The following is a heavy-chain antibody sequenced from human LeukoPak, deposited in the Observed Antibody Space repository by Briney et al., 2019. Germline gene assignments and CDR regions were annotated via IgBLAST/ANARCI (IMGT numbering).Heavy chain of an antibody. J-gene: IGHJ4*02. CDR3: ARAPPIAVAGTGFDY. D-gene: IGHD6-19*01. V-gene: IGHV5-51*01. CDR1: GYSFTSYW. Sequence: GESLKISCKGSGYSFTSYWIGWVRQMPGKGLEWMGIIYPGDSDTRYSPSFQGQVTISADKSISTAYLQWSSLKASDTAMYYCARAPPIAVAGTGFDYWGQGTLVTVSS. CDR2: IYPGDSDT.